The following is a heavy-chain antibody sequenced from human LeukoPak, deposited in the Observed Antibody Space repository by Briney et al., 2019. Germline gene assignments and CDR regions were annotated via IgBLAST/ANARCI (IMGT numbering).Heavy chain of an antibody. Sequence: GASVKVSCKTSGYTFTTYGISWVRQAPGQGLEWMGWISAYNGNTNPAQKLQGRVTMTTDTSTSTVYMELRSLRSDDTAVYYCARESGYSYGSLDYWGQGTLVTVSS. CDR1: GYTFTTYG. CDR3: ARESGYSYGSLDY. D-gene: IGHD5-18*01. J-gene: IGHJ4*02. CDR2: ISAYNGNT. V-gene: IGHV1-18*01.